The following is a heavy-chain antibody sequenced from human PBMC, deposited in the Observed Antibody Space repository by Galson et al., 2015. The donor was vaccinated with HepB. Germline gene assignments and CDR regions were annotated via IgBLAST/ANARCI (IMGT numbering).Heavy chain of an antibody. CDR1: GFTFNNFA. CDR3: AKDAGIVVAATHYFDY. D-gene: IGHD2-15*01. CDR2: VSGLGITT. J-gene: IGHJ4*02. Sequence: SLRLSCAVSGFTFNNFAMNWVRQAPGKGLEWVSAVSGLGITTYYADSVKGRLTISRDNSKKMLYLQMTSLRAEDTAVYYCAKDAGIVVAATHYFDYGGQGTLVTVSS. V-gene: IGHV3-23*01.